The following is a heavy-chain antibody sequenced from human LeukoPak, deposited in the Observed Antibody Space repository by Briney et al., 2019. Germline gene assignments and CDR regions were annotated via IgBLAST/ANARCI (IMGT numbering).Heavy chain of an antibody. CDR3: ARRMETSGSFDY. CDR1: GFTFSTYW. V-gene: IGHV3-74*01. D-gene: IGHD6-19*01. J-gene: IGHJ4*02. CDR2: VNSDGTIT. Sequence: GGSLRLSCAASGFTFSTYWMHWVRQAPGKGLVWVSRVNSDGTITNYADSVKGRFTISRDNAKNTQYLQMNSLRAEDTGVYYFARRMETSGSFDYWGQGTLVTVSS.